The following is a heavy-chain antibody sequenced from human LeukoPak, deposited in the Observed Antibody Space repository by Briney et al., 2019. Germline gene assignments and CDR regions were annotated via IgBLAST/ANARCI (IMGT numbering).Heavy chain of an antibody. J-gene: IGHJ4*02. CDR1: GFTFSGSG. D-gene: IGHD3-3*01. Sequence: PGGSLRLSCAASGFTFSGSGMHWVRQAPGKGLEWETFIRYDGSNKYYTDSVKGRFTVSRDNSKNTLYLQMDSLRAEDTAVYYCARDYDFWSGYYSPTRGYFGYWGQGTLVTVSS. V-gene: IGHV3-30*02. CDR2: IRYDGSNK. CDR3: ARDYDFWSGYYSPTRGYFGY.